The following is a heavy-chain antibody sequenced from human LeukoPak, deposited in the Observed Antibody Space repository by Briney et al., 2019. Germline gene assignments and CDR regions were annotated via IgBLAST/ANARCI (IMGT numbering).Heavy chain of an antibody. Sequence: GGSLRLSCAASGFTFSSYAMSWIRQVPAKGLEWVSAISTTTYYADFVEGRFTISRDSSKNTLYLQMNSLRAEDTAVYSCAKPIGPRYGDYHNSCFDSRGQGTLVTVSS. D-gene: IGHD4-17*01. CDR2: ISTTT. J-gene: IGHJ5*01. CDR3: AKPIGPRYGDYHNSCFDS. V-gene: IGHV3-23*01. CDR1: GFTFSSYA.